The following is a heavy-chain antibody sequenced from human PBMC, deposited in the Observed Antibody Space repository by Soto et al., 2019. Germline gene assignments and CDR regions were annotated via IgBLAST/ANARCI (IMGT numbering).Heavy chain of an antibody. V-gene: IGHV1-69*01. CDR3: APFDNDCSGGSCYWNWFDP. Sequence: QVQLVQSGAEVKKPGSSVKVSCKASGGTFSSYAISWVRQAPGQGLEWMGGIIPIFGTANYAQKFQGRVTITADESTSTAYMELSSLRCEDTAVYYCAPFDNDCSGGSCYWNWFDPWGQGTLVTVSS. J-gene: IGHJ5*02. CDR1: GGTFSSYA. D-gene: IGHD2-15*01. CDR2: IIPIFGTA.